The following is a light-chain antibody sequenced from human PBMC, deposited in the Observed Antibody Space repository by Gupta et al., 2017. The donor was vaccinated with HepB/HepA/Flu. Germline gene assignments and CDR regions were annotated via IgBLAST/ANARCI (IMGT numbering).Light chain of an antibody. J-gene: IGKJ5*01. CDR3: QHENSSPVT. CDR1: QSISSW. V-gene: IGKV1-5*03. CDR2: KAS. Sequence: IQMTQSPSTLSASVGDRVTIPCRASQSISSWLAWYQQKPGKAPKLLIYKASRVESGVPSRFSGSGYGTEFTLTISSRQPDDFANYYCQHENSSPVTFGQGTQMDIK.